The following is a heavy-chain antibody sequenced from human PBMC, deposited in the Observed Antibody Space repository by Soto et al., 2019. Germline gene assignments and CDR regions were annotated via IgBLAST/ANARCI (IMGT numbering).Heavy chain of an antibody. V-gene: IGHV2-5*01. CDR2: IYWNDDK. J-gene: IGHJ4*02. CDR1: GFSLSTRGLG. Sequence: GPTLVNPTQTLTLTCTFSGFSLSTRGLGVGWIRQPPGQALEWLALIYWNDDKRYSPSLRNRLTITQDTSKNQVVLTMTNMDPVDTATYYCAHRPSGWYLFDYWGQGTLVTVSS. D-gene: IGHD6-19*01. CDR3: AHRPSGWYLFDY.